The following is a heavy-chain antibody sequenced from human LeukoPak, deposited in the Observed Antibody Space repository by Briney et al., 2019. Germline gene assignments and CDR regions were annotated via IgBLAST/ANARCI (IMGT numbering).Heavy chain of an antibody. V-gene: IGHV4-30-4*08. D-gene: IGHD1-26*01. CDR1: GGSISSGDYY. CDR2: IYYSGST. CDR3: ARDLTTIVGAST. J-gene: IGHJ5*02. Sequence: PSETLSLTCTVSGGSISSGDYYWSWIRQPPGKGLEWIGYIYYSGSTYYNPSLKSRVTISVDTSKNQFSLKLSSVTAADTAVHYCARDLTTIVGASTWGQGTLVTVSS.